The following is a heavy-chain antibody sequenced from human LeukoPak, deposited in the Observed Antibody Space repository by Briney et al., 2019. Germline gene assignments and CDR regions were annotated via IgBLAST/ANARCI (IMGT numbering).Heavy chain of an antibody. J-gene: IGHJ4*02. CDR3: ARMGIAAVGAYYFDY. D-gene: IGHD6-13*01. CDR2: ISRNSYT. V-gene: IGHV3-21*05. CDR1: GFTFSSYS. Sequence: GGSLRLSCVASGFTFSSYSMNWVRQAPGKGLEWVSYISRNSYTNYADSVKGRFTISRDNAKNSLYLQMASLRAEDTAVYYCARMGIAAVGAYYFDYWGQGTLVAVSS.